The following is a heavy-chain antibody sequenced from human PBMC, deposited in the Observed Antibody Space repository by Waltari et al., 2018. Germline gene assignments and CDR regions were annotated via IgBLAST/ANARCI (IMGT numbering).Heavy chain of an antibody. J-gene: IGHJ4*02. CDR3: ARDLDGARVSNYLDH. D-gene: IGHD3-3*01. Sequence: DSVKGRFTISRDNSKNMLYLQMNSLRAEDTAVYYCARDLDGARVSNYLDHWGQGTLVTVSS. V-gene: IGHV3-30*01.